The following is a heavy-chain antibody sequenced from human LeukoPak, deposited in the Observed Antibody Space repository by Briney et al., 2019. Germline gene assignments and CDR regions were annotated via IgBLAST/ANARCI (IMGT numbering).Heavy chain of an antibody. CDR1: GGTFSSYA. CDR2: ISAYNGNT. J-gene: IGHJ4*02. D-gene: IGHD3-3*01. CDR3: AREGDDFWSGPYTKHFDY. Sequence: GASVKVSCKASGGTFSSYAISWVRQAPGQGLEWMGWISAYNGNTNYAQKLQGRVTMTTDTSTSTAYMELRSLRSDDTAVYYCAREGDDFWSGPYTKHFDYWGQGTLVTVSS. V-gene: IGHV1-18*01.